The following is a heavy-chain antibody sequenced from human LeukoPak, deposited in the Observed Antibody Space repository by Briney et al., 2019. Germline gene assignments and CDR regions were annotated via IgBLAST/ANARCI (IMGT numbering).Heavy chain of an antibody. CDR3: ARVIGPDYYGSGSYYPAGSDAFDI. D-gene: IGHD3-10*01. CDR2: IYYSGST. V-gene: IGHV4-59*12. J-gene: IGHJ3*02. CDR1: GGSISSYY. Sequence: SETLSLTCTVSGGSISSYYWSWIRQPPGKGLEWIGYIYYSGSTNYNPSLKSRVTISVDTSKNQFSLKLSSVTAADTAVYYCARVIGPDYYGSGSYYPAGSDAFDIWGQGTMVTVSS.